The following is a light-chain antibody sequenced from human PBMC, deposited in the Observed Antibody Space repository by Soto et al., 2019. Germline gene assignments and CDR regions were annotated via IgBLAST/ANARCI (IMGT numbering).Light chain of an antibody. CDR2: DAS. Sequence: EIVLTQSPATLSLSPGERATLSCRASQSVSSYLAWYQQKPGQAPRLLIYDASNWATGIPARFSGSGSGTDFTLTISSLEPEDFAVYYCQKRSNRITFGQGTRLEIK. V-gene: IGKV3-11*01. J-gene: IGKJ5*01. CDR1: QSVSSY. CDR3: QKRSNRIT.